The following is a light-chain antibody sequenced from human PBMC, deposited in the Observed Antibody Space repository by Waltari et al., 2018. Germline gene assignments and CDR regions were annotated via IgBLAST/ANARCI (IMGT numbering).Light chain of an antibody. CDR3: CSYAGSSTSVL. J-gene: IGLJ2*01. V-gene: IGLV2-23*02. CDR1: SSDVGGHNL. CDR2: EVT. Sequence: QSALTQPASVSGSPGQSITISCTGSSSDVGGHNLVSWYQHHPGKAPKLLIYEVTKRPSWFSDLLSGSKSGNTASLTISGLQAEDEADYYCCSYAGSSTSVLFGGGTKVTVL.